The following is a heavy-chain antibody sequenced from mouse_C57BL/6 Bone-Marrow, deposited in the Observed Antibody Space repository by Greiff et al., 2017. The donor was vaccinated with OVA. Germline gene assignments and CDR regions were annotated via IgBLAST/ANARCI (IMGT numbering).Heavy chain of an antibody. J-gene: IGHJ1*03. CDR1: GFTFSDYY. CDR2: INYDGSST. Sequence: DVKLVESEGGLVQPGSSMKLSCTASGFTFSDYYMAWVRQVPEKGLEWVANINYDGSSTYYLDSLKSRFIISRDNAKNILYLQMSSLKSEDTATYYCARGGYYGSSRYWYFDVWGTGTTVTVSS. D-gene: IGHD1-1*01. CDR3: ARGGYYGSSRYWYFDV. V-gene: IGHV5-16*01.